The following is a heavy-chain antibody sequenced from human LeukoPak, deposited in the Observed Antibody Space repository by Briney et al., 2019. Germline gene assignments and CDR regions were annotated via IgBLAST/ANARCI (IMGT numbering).Heavy chain of an antibody. D-gene: IGHD5-18*01. CDR2: INPNSGGT. J-gene: IGHJ4*02. CDR3: AKFVDTAMVTGFDY. CDR1: GYIFTGYY. Sequence: ASVKVSCKASGYIFTGYYIHWVRQAPGQGLEWMGWINPNSGGTDYAQKFQGRVTMTRDTSISTAYMDLSRLRSDDTAVYYCAKFVDTAMVTGFDYWGQGTLVTVSS. V-gene: IGHV1-2*02.